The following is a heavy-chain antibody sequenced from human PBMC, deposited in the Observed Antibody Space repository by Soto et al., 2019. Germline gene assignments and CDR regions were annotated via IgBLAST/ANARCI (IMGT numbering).Heavy chain of an antibody. CDR2: IYSSGST. CDR1: SGSISSYY. Sequence: PSETLSLTCTVSSGSISSYYWSWIRQPAGKGLEWIGRIYSSGSTDYNPSLKSRVTMSVDTSKNQFSLKLSSVTAADTAVYYCARDRSSEVYYYYGMDVWGQGTT. D-gene: IGHD6-6*01. J-gene: IGHJ6*02. CDR3: ARDRSSEVYYYYGMDV. V-gene: IGHV4-4*07.